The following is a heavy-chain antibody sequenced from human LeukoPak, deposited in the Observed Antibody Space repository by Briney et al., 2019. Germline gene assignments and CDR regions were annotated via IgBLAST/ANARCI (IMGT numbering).Heavy chain of an antibody. V-gene: IGHV3-23*01. D-gene: IGHD3-10*01. J-gene: IGHJ3*02. Sequence: PGGSLRLSCAASGFTFSSYAMSWVRQAPGKGLEWVSAISGSGGSTYYADSVKGRFTISRDNSKDTLYLQTNSLRAEDTAVYYCAKERITMVRGVIGPDAFDIWGQGTMVTVSS. CDR1: GFTFSSYA. CDR3: AKERITMVRGVIGPDAFDI. CDR2: ISGSGGST.